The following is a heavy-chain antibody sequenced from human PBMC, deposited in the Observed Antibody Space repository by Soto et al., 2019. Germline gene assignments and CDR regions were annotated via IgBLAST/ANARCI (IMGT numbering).Heavy chain of an antibody. J-gene: IGHJ3*02. D-gene: IGHD3-10*01. CDR3: ARDRMVRGVIYAAFDI. Sequence: VQLVESGGGVVQPGRSLRLSCAASGFTFSSYAMHWVRQAPGKGLEWVAVISYDGSNKYYADSVKGRFTISRDNSKNTLYLQMNSLRAEDTAVYYCARDRMVRGVIYAAFDIWGQGTMVTVSS. V-gene: IGHV3-30-3*01. CDR2: ISYDGSNK. CDR1: GFTFSSYA.